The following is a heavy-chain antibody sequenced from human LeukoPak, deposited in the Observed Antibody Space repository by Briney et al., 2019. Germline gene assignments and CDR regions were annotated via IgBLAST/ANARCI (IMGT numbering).Heavy chain of an antibody. J-gene: IGHJ4*02. Sequence: GGSLRLSCAASGFTFSSYGMHWVRQAPGKGLEWVAVILYDGSNKYCADSVKGRFTISRDNSKNTLYLQMNSLRAEDTAVYYCAKDLCLWFTTNCYSNFDYWGQGTPVTVSS. CDR1: GFTFSSYG. V-gene: IGHV3-30*18. CDR3: AKDLCLWFTTNCYSNFDY. D-gene: IGHD2-2*01. CDR2: ILYDGSNK.